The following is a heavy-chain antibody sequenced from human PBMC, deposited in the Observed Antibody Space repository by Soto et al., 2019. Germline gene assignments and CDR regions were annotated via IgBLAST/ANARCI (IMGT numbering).Heavy chain of an antibody. Sequence: GGSLRLSCAASGFTFSSYGMHWVRQAPGKGLEWVAVISYAGSSKYYADSVKGRFTIYRDNSKNTLYQQMNSLRGYDSAVYYCAKDRPYVTSSPYFYSYCMDVWGQGTTVTVSS. D-gene: IGHD6-6*01. CDR3: AKDRPYVTSSPYFYSYCMDV. CDR2: ISYAGSSK. J-gene: IGHJ6*02. CDR1: GFTFSSYG. V-gene: IGHV3-30*18.